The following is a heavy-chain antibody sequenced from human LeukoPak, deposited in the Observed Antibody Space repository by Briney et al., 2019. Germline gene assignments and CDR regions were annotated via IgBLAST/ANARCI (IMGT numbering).Heavy chain of an antibody. CDR2: ISYDGSNK. CDR3: ARPDIVVVVAAVPFDY. CDR1: GFTFSSYA. D-gene: IGHD2-15*01. Sequence: GGSLRLSCAASGFTFSSYAMHWVRQAPGKGLEWVAVISYDGSNKYYAESVKGRFTISRDNSKNTLYLQMNSLRAEDTAVYYCARPDIVVVVAAVPFDYWGQGTLVTVSS. J-gene: IGHJ4*02. V-gene: IGHV3-30*04.